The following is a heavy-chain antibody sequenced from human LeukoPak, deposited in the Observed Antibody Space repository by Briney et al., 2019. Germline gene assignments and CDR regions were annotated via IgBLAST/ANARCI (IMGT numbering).Heavy chain of an antibody. CDR3: ARGSDIVVIDI. CDR1: GYTFIVYY. D-gene: IGHD2-2*01. V-gene: IGHV1-2*02. Sequence: ASVKVSCKAPGYTFIVYYMHWVRQAPGQGLEWMGWINPNSGGTNYAQKFQGRVTMTRDTSISTAYMELSRLSSDDTAVYYCARGSDIVVIDIWGQGTMVTVSS. J-gene: IGHJ3*02. CDR2: INPNSGGT.